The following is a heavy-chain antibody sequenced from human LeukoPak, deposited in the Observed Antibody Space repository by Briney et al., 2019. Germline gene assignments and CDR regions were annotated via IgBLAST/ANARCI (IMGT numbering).Heavy chain of an antibody. Sequence: GGSLRLSCAASGFTFRIYSMNGVRQAPGKGLEWVSYVSSSRSTIYYADSVRGRFTIYRDNAKNSLSMQMYSLRAEDPAVYYCARMGRYSGSCDYWGQGTLVTVSS. V-gene: IGHV3-48*04. CDR2: VSSSRSTI. J-gene: IGHJ4*02. CDR3: ARMGRYSGSCDY. D-gene: IGHD1-26*01. CDR1: GFTFRIYS.